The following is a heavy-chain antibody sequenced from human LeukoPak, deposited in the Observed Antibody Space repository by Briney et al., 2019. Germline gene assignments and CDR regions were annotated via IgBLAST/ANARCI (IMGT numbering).Heavy chain of an antibody. CDR2: IIPIFGTA. J-gene: IGHJ4*02. CDR1: GGTFSSYA. V-gene: IGHV1-69*13. Sequence: HRASVKVSCKASGGTFSSYAISWVRQAPGQGLEWMGGIIPIFGTANYAQKFQGRVTITADESTSTAYMELSSLRSEDTAVYYCARDGYCSSTSCYLEPENYYFDYWGQGTLVTVSS. CDR3: ARDGYCSSTSCYLEPENYYFDY. D-gene: IGHD2-2*01.